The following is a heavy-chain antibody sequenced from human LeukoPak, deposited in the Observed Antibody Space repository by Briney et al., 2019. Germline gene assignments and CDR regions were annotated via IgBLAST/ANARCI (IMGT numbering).Heavy chain of an antibody. D-gene: IGHD3-10*01. CDR1: GYTFTGYY. V-gene: IGHV1-2*02. CDR2: INPNSGGT. Sequence: ASVKVSCKASGYTFTGYYMHWVRQAPGKGLEWMGWINPNSGGTNYAQKFQGRVTMTRDTSISTAYMELSRLRSDDTAVYYCAMAYGSGSYYFDYWGQGTLVTVSS. CDR3: AMAYGSGSYYFDY. J-gene: IGHJ4*02.